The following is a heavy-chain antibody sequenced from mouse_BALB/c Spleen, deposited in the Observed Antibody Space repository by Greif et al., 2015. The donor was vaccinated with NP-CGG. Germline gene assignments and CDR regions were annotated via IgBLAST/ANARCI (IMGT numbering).Heavy chain of an antibody. V-gene: IGHV14-3*02. J-gene: IGHJ3*01. CDR2: IDPANGNT. D-gene: IGHD1-2*01. Sequence: EVKLMESGAELVKPGASVKLSCTASGFNIKDTYMHWVKQRPEQGLEWIGRIDPANGNTKYDPKFQGKATITADTSSNTAYLQLSSLTSEDTAVYYCDSFSYGYGFAYWGQGTLVTVSA. CDR1: GFNIKDTY. CDR3: DSFSYGYGFAY.